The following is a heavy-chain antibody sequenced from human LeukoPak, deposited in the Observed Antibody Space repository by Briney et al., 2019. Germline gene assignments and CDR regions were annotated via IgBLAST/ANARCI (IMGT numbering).Heavy chain of an antibody. D-gene: IGHD6-13*01. V-gene: IGHV1-8*01. J-gene: IGHJ4*02. CDR1: GYTFTSSD. Sequence: ASAEVSCKASGYTFTSSDINWVRQAAGQGLEWMGWINPNSGRTGYAQKFQGRVTMTANTSISTAYMELSSLRFDDTAVYYCARGRSGLAAAGTYDYWGQGTLITVSA. CDR3: ARGRSGLAAAGTYDY. CDR2: INPNSGRT.